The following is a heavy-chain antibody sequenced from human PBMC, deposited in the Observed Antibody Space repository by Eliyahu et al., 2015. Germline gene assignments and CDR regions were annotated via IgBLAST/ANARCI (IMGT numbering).Heavy chain of an antibody. J-gene: IGHJ4*02. Sequence: EVQLXESGGGLVKPGGSLRXSCXASGXXXXGAWMGWVRQAPGKGLEGVGRIKSKTDGGTTDYAAPVKGRFTISRDDSRSTLYLQMNSLKTEDTAVYYCTTELWFGDLLYLYWGQGTLVTVSS. CDR3: TTELWFGDLLYLY. CDR2: IKSKTDGGTT. V-gene: IGHV3-15*01. D-gene: IGHD3-10*01. CDR1: GXXXXGAW.